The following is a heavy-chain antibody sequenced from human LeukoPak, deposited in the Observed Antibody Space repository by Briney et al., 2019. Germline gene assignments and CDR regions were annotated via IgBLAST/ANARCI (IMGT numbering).Heavy chain of an antibody. CDR1: GFTVSSNY. D-gene: IGHD1-7*01. CDR2: IYSGGST. V-gene: IGHV3-53*01. Sequence: GGSLRLSCAASGFTVSSNYMSWVRQAPGKGLEWVSVIYSGGSTYYADSVKGRFTISRDNSKNTLYLQMNSLRTEDTAVYYCARKYNWNFPFEFWGQGTLVTVSS. J-gene: IGHJ4*02. CDR3: ARKYNWNFPFEF.